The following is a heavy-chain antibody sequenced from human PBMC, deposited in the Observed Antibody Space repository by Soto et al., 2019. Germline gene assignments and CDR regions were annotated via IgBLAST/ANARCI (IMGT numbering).Heavy chain of an antibody. CDR1: GFTLSDYG. J-gene: IGHJ4*02. CDR3: ARAPGRDRPIDY. V-gene: IGHV3-33*01. Sequence: QVQLVESGGGVVQPGRSLRLSCTASGFTLSDYGMHWVRQAPGKGLEWVAVIWHDGGAKYYAESVTGRITISRDNSKNTVHLQINSLGAEDTALYYCARAPGRDRPIDYWGQGTLVTVSS. CDR2: IWHDGGAK. D-gene: IGHD3-22*01.